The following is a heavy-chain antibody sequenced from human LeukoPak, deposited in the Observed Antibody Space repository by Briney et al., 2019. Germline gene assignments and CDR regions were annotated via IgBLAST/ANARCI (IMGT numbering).Heavy chain of an antibody. J-gene: IGHJ4*02. V-gene: IGHV4-39*01. D-gene: IGHD6-6*01. CDR2: IYYSGST. Sequence: PSETLSLTCTVSGGSISSSTYYWGWIRQPPGKGPEWIGSIYYSGSTSYDASLKSRVTISVDTSRNQFSLKLSSVTAADTALYYCARQYSSSADFDYWGQGTLVTVSS. CDR1: GGSISSSTYY. CDR3: ARQYSSSADFDY.